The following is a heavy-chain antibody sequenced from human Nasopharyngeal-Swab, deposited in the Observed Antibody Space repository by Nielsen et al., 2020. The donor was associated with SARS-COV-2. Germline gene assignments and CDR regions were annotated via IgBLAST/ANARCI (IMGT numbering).Heavy chain of an antibody. Sequence: WIRQPPGKGLEWVSVIYSGGSTYYADSVKGRFTISRDNSKNTLYLQMNSLRAEDTATYYCARNAGSGTRQSWFDPWGQGTLVTVSS. CDR2: IYSGGST. CDR3: ARNAGSGTRQSWFDP. V-gene: IGHV3-53*01. J-gene: IGHJ5*02. D-gene: IGHD3-10*01.